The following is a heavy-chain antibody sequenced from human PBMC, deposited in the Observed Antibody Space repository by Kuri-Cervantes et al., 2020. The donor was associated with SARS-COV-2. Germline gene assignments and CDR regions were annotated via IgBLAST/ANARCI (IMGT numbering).Heavy chain of an antibody. D-gene: IGHD4-23*01. J-gene: IGHJ2*01. CDR1: GGSFSGYY. V-gene: IGHV4-4*07. CDR3: ARDYGGNYWYFDL. Sequence: SETLSLTCAVYGGSFSGYYWSWIRQPAGKGLEWIGRIYTSGSTNYNPSLKSRVTMSVDTSKNQFSLKLSSVTAADTAVYYCARDYGGNYWYFDLWGRGTLVTVSS. CDR2: IYTSGST.